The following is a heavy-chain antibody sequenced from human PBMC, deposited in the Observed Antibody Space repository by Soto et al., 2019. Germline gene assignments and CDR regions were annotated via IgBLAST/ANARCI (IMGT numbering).Heavy chain of an antibody. V-gene: IGHV1-69*02. D-gene: IGHD2-2*01. Sequence: GASVKVSCKASGGTFSSYTISWVRQAPGQGLEWMGRIIPILGIANYAQKFQGRVTITADKSTSTAYMELSSLRSEYTAVYYCARAGYCSSTSCYFDYWGQGTLVTVSS. J-gene: IGHJ4*02. CDR1: GGTFSSYT. CDR3: ARAGYCSSTSCYFDY. CDR2: IIPILGIA.